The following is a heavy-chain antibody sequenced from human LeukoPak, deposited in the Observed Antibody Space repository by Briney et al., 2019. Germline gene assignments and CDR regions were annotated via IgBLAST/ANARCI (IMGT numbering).Heavy chain of an antibody. Sequence: ASVKVSCKASGGTFSSYAISWVRQAPGQGLEWMGGIIPIFGTANYAQKFQGRVTITADESTSTAYMELSSLRSEDTAVYYCAAGGVAARYYYYGMDVWGQGTTVTVSS. D-gene: IGHD6-6*01. CDR2: IIPIFGTA. CDR1: GGTFSSYA. V-gene: IGHV1-69*13. CDR3: AAGGVAARYYYYGMDV. J-gene: IGHJ6*02.